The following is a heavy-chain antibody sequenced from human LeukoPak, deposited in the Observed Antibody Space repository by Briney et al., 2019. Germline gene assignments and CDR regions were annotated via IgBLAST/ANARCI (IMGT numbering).Heavy chain of an antibody. Sequence: GGSLRLSCVASGFSLSDYYMSWFRQAPGKGLECLSYISSSSSDTNYADSVKGRFSISRDNAKNSLYLQMNSLRVEDTAVYYCAKDGPTVVSPHDYWGQGTLVTVSS. D-gene: IGHD4-23*01. V-gene: IGHV3-11*05. CDR2: ISSSSSDT. J-gene: IGHJ4*02. CDR1: GFSLSDYY. CDR3: AKDGPTVVSPHDY.